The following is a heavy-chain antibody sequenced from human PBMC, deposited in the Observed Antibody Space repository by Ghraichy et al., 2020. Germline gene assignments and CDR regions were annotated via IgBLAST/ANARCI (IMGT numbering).Heavy chain of an antibody. CDR3: ARSGQPGSVDY. CDR2: INNDARER. CDR1: GFIFRNFW. J-gene: IGHJ4*02. V-gene: IGHV3-7*03. D-gene: IGHD2-15*01. Sequence: GGSLRLSCAASGFIFRNFWMSWVRQAPGKGLEWVANINNDARERYYVDSVEGRFTISRENAKDALYLQMNSLTVEDTAVYYCARSGQPGSVDYWGQGTRVTVS.